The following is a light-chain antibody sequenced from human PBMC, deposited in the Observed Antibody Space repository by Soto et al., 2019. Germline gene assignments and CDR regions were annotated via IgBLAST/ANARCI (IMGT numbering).Light chain of an antibody. Sequence: DIQMTQSPSTLSASVGDRATITCRASLSIRYWLAWFQQKPGKAPRLLIYEASRLESGVPSRISGSGSGTEFTLTISSLQPDDFATYYCQQYNSYPWTFGQGTKVDIK. CDR2: EAS. J-gene: IGKJ1*01. CDR3: QQYNSYPWT. CDR1: LSIRYW. V-gene: IGKV1-5*03.